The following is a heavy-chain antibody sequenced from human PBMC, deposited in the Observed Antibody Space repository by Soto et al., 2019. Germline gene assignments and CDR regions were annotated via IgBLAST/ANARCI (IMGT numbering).Heavy chain of an antibody. J-gene: IGHJ5*02. D-gene: IGHD2-2*01. V-gene: IGHV3-23*04. Sequence: EVQLVESGGGLVQPGGSLRLSCAASGFTFSSYWMHWVRQAPGKGLEWVSAITVSGGSTYYADSVKGRFTISRDNSKNTLYLQMSSLRAEDTAVYYCAIDGPLYRSSTSCLNWFDPWGQGTLVTVSS. CDR2: ITVSGGST. CDR1: GFTFSSYW. CDR3: AIDGPLYRSSTSCLNWFDP.